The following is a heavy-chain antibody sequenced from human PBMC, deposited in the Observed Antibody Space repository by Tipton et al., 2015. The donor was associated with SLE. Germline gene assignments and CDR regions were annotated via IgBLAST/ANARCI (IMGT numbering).Heavy chain of an antibody. CDR3: ARGVVGYIDY. V-gene: IGHV4-34*01. J-gene: IGHJ4*02. Sequence: TLSLTCAVYGGSFSGYYWSWIRQPPGKGLEWIGEINHSGSTDYNPSLKSRVTIPEDTSKNQFSLKLSSVTAADTAVYYCARGVVGYIDYWGQGTLVTVSS. CDR2: INHSGST. CDR1: GGSFSGYY.